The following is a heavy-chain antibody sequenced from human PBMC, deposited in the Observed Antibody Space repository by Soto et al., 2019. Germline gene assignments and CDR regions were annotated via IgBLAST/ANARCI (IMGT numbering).Heavy chain of an antibody. CDR2: VYTSDYT. CDR1: GASIRSYY. J-gene: IGHJ4*02. V-gene: IGHV4-4*08. D-gene: IGHD3-9*01. Sequence: PSETLSLTCSVSGASIRSYYWHWIRQPPGKGLEWIGYVYTSDYTRYSSSLKSRVTISVDRSKAQFYLTLTSVTAADTAVYFCARARYYDWCFDLWGLGTPVTVSS. CDR3: ARARYYDWCFDL.